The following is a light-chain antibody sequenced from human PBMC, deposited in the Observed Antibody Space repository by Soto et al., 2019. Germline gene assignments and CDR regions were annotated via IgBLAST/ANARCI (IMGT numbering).Light chain of an antibody. Sequence: QSVLTQPASVSGSPGQSITISCTGTSSDVGGYNYVSWYQQHPGKAPKLMIYEVSNRPSGVSNRFSGSKSGNTASLTISGLQAEDEADYYCSSYTSSSTLCVFGTGTKVNVL. J-gene: IGLJ1*01. CDR1: SSDVGGYNY. CDR2: EVS. V-gene: IGLV2-14*01. CDR3: SSYTSSSTLCV.